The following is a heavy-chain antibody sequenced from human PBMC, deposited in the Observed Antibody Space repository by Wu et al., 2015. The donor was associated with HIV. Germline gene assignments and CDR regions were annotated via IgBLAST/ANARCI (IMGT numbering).Heavy chain of an antibody. CDR3: ARGAKTYYYDSSGYFHWFDP. V-gene: IGHV1-69*12. CDR1: GGTFSSYA. Sequence: QVQLVQSGAEVKKPGSSVKVSCKASGGTFSSYAISWVRQAPGQGLEWMGGIIPIFGTANYAQKFQGRVTITADESTSTAYMELSSLRSEDTAVYYCARGAKTYYYDSSGYFHWFDPGAREPWSPSPQ. CDR2: IIPIFGTA. D-gene: IGHD3-22*01. J-gene: IGHJ5*02.